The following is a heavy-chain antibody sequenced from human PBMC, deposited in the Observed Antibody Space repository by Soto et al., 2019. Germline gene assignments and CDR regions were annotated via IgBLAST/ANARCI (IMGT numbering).Heavy chain of an antibody. CDR2: INAGNGNT. CDR1: GYTFTNYS. Sequence: GASVKVSCKSSGYTFTNYSVHWARQAPEQGLEWMGWINAGNGNTKYSQKFQGRVTITSDTSTNTAYMELSSLRSEDTSVYFCARGALRAETYGYWFEPWGPGTLVTVSS. CDR3: ARGALRAETYGYWFEP. D-gene: IGHD3-10*01. V-gene: IGHV1-3*01. J-gene: IGHJ5*02.